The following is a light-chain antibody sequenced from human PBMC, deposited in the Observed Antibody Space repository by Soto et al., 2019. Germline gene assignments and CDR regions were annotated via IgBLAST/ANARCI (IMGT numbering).Light chain of an antibody. CDR1: QSVSNNY. CDR3: QQYGSSPKT. V-gene: IGKV3-20*01. J-gene: IGKJ1*01. Sequence: EIVMTQSPGTLSVSPGERASLSCSSSQSVSNNYLAWYQQKPGQAPRLLIYGASSRATGIPDRFSGSGSGTDFTLTISRLEPEDFAVYYCQQYGSSPKTFGQGTKVDIK. CDR2: GAS.